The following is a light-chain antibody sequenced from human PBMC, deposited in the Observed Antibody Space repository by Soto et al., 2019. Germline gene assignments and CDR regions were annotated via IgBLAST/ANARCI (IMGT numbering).Light chain of an antibody. CDR3: QPLHSYPIT. Sequence: DIQLTQSPSFLSASVGDRVTITCRASQGISSYLAWFQQKPGKAPKLLIYAASTLQSGVPSRFSGSGSGTEFTLTISSPQPEDFTTYYRQPLHSYPITFGQGTRLEIK. CDR1: QGISSY. V-gene: IGKV1-9*01. J-gene: IGKJ5*01. CDR2: AAS.